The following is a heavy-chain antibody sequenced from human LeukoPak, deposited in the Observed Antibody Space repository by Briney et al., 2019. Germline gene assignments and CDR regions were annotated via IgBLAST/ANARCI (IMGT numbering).Heavy chain of an antibody. J-gene: IGHJ6*03. CDR3: ARGGPPGYYYDYYMDV. CDR1: GGSISSYY. V-gene: IGHV4-4*07. Sequence: SETLSLTCTVSGGSISSYYWSWIRQPAGKGLEWIGRIYTSGSTNYNPSLKSRVTISVDTSKNQFSLKMSSVTAAGTAVYFCARGGPPGYYYDYYMDVWGKGTTVTISS. CDR2: IYTSGST.